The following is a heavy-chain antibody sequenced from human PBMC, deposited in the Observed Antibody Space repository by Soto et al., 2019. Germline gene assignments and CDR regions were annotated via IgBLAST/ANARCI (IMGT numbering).Heavy chain of an antibody. J-gene: IGHJ4*02. CDR2: IHPSGNT. CDR3: ATLFGPLVHPDY. Sequence: QVQLQESGPGQVHPSGTLSLTCAVSGDSISSNYWWTWIRQPPGKGLEWIGEIHPSGNTNYNPSLNSRVTVSMDKSENTFSLKLTSVSAADTAVYYCATLFGPLVHPDYWGPGTLVTVSS. CDR1: GDSISSNYW. D-gene: IGHD3-16*01. V-gene: IGHV4-4*02.